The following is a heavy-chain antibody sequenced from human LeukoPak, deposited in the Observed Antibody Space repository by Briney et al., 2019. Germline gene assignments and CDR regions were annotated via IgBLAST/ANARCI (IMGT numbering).Heavy chain of an antibody. CDR3: AKQHAATGDYFDY. D-gene: IGHD6-25*01. V-gene: IGHV3-23*05. CDR1: GYSLSPSW. J-gene: IGHJ4*02. Sequence: GESLRLSCEASGYSLSPSWMHWVRQAPGKGLEWVSSVHDSNDNTYYAGSVKGRFTISRDNSKNTLYLQMNSLRVEDTAVYHCAKQHAATGDYFDYSGQGTLDTVSS. CDR2: VHDSNDNT.